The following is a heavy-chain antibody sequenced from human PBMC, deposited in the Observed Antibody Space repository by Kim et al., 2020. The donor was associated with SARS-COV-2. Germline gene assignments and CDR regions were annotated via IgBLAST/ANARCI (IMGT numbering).Heavy chain of an antibody. V-gene: IGHV1-69*13. CDR2: IIPIFGTA. CDR1: GGTFSSYA. Sequence: SVKVSCKASGGTFSSYAISWVRQAPGQGLEWMGGIIPIFGTANYAQKFQGRVTITADESTSTAYMELSSLRSEDTAVYYCARGRQLAGPRWFDPWGQGTLVTVSS. CDR3: ARGRQLAGPRWFDP. J-gene: IGHJ5*02. D-gene: IGHD6-6*01.